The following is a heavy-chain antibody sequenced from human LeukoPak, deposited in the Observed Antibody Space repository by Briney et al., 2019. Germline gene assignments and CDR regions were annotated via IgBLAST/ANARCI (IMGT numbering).Heavy chain of an antibody. CDR2: TKHDGSER. Sequence: GGSLRLSCAASGFTFTSYWMTWVRQAPEKGLEWVANTKHDGSERYYVDSVKGRFTISRDNVKNSLFLQMDSLRAEDTAVYYCARGGLYGDYYFDYWGQGTLVTVTS. CDR3: ARGGLYGDYYFDY. D-gene: IGHD2-21*02. V-gene: IGHV3-7*04. CDR1: GFTFTSYW. J-gene: IGHJ4*02.